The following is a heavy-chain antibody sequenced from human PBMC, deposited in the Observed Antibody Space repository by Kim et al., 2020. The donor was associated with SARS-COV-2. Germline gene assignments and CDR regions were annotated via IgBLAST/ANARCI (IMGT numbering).Heavy chain of an antibody. J-gene: IGHJ6*02. CDR1: GFTFDDYA. CDR2: ISWNSGSI. CDR3: ANDSGRVIPIFAYYYGVDA. Sequence: GGSLRLSCAASGFTFDDYAMHWVRKAPGKGLEWVSGISWNSGSIGYADSVKGQFTIPRDNAKNSLYLQMNRLRAEDTAFYYCANDSGRVIPIFAYYYGVDAWGHGTTVTVSS. D-gene: IGHD3-9*01. V-gene: IGHV3-9*01.